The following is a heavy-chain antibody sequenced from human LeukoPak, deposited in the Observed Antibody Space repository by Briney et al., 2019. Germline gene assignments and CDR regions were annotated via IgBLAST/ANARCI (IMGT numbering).Heavy chain of an antibody. CDR3: ARGTPSGWHGAVY. D-gene: IGHD6-19*01. J-gene: IGHJ4*02. V-gene: IGHV1-2*02. CDR2: INPNSGGT. Sequence: GASVKVSCKASGYTFTSYGISWVRQAPGQGLEWMGWINPNSGGTNYAQKFQGRVTMIRDTSISTAYMELSRLRSDDTAVYYCARGTPSGWHGAVYWGQGTLVTVSS. CDR1: GYTFTSYG.